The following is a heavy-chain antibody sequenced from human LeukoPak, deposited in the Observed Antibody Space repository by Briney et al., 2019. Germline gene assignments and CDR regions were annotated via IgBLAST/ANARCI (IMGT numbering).Heavy chain of an antibody. D-gene: IGHD3-10*01. CDR3: TSRPLLSYYGSGRTRSDY. CDR1: GFTFSDYY. J-gene: IGHJ4*02. CDR2: ISSSGSTI. Sequence: PGGSLRLSCAASGFTFSDYYMSWIRQAPGKGLEWVSYISSSGSTIYYADSVKGRFTISRDNAKNSLYLQMNSLRAEDTAVYYCTSRPLLSYYGSGRTRSDYWGQGTLVTVSS. V-gene: IGHV3-11*01.